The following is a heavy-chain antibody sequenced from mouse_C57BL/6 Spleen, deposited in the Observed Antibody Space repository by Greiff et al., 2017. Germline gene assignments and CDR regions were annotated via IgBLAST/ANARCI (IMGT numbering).Heavy chain of an antibody. V-gene: IGHV1-39*01. J-gene: IGHJ4*01. CDR3: ASERITTVVGSMDD. CDR2: INPNYGTT. D-gene: IGHD1-1*01. Sequence: EVQLQQSGPELVKPGASVKLSCKASGYSFTTYNINWVKQSTGQRLEWIGVINPNYGTTSYNQKFKGKATLTVDQSSSTAYMQLDSLTSADSAVEYCASERITTVVGSMDDWGQGTTVTVSS. CDR1: GYSFTTYN.